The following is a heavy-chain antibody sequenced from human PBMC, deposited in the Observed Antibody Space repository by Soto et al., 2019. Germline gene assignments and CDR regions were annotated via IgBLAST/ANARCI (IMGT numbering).Heavy chain of an antibody. D-gene: IGHD6-19*01. CDR3: ARYSSGEYYFDY. CDR2: INHSGST. J-gene: IGHJ4*02. CDR1: GGSFSGYY. V-gene: IGHV4-34*01. Sequence: QVQLQQWGAGLLKPSETLSLTCAVYGGSFSGYYWSWIRQPPGKGLEWIGEINHSGSTNYNPSLKSRVTISVDPSKNQFSLKLSSVTAADTAVYYCARYSSGEYYFDYWGQGTLVTVSS.